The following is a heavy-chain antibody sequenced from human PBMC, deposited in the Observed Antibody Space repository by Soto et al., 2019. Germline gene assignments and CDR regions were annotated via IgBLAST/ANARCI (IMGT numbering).Heavy chain of an antibody. Sequence: ASLKVSCKGSGYGNTELSMDWGRQNPGKGLEWMGGFDPEDGETIYAQKFQGRVTMTEDTSTDTAYMELSSLRSEDTAVYYCATGSRVAYGDPSDFDYWRQGTLVTVSS. J-gene: IGHJ4*02. D-gene: IGHD4-17*01. CDR3: ATGSRVAYGDPSDFDY. CDR1: GYGNTELS. CDR2: FDPEDGET. V-gene: IGHV1-24*01.